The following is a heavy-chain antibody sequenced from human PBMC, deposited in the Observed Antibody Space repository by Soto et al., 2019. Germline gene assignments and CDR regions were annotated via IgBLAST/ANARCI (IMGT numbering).Heavy chain of an antibody. J-gene: IGHJ3*02. CDR3: ARDKGYDYIWGSYRYTTAFDI. V-gene: IGHV1-3*01. D-gene: IGHD3-16*02. Sequence: QVQLVQSGAEVKKPGASVKVSCKASGYTFTSYAMHWVRQAPGQRLEWMGWINAGNGNTKYSQKYQGRGSITRETSARTALMDRSTLRHEDTAVYYCARDKGYDYIWGSYRYTTAFDIWGQGTMVTVSS. CDR1: GYTFTSYA. CDR2: INAGNGNT.